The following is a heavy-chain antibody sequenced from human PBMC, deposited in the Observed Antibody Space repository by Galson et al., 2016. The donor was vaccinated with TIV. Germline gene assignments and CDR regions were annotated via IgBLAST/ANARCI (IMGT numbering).Heavy chain of an antibody. Sequence: SVKVSCKASGYTFTDKYIHWVRQVPGQGLGWMGVITPGGAGTFYARKFKGRVSMTADTSTRTVYMEIDSLRSDDAAMYFCARDTRSGYSDGWPPFDYWGQGTLVTVSS. CDR1: GYTFTDKY. CDR2: ITPGGAGT. J-gene: IGHJ4*02. CDR3: ARDTRSGYSDGWPPFDY. D-gene: IGHD6-25*01. V-gene: IGHV1-46*03.